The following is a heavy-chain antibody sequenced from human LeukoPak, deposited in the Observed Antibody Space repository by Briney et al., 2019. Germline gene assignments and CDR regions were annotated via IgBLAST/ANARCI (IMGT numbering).Heavy chain of an antibody. J-gene: IGHJ2*01. CDR1: GGSISSSSYY. CDR2: IYYSGST. V-gene: IGHV4-61*01. CDR3: ARDRTYCSGGSCYFDWYFNL. Sequence: SETLSLTCTVSGGSISSSSYYWSWIRQPPGKGLEWIGYIYYSGSTNYNPSLKSRVTISVDTSKNQFSLKLSSVTAADTAVYYCARDRTYCSGGSCYFDWYFNLWGRGTLVTVSS. D-gene: IGHD2-15*01.